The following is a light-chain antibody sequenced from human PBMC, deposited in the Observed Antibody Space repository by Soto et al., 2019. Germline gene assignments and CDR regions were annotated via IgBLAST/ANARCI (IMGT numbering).Light chain of an antibody. CDR3: QQSYSTHFT. Sequence: DIQMTQSPSSLSASVGDRVTITCRASQSISSYLNWYQQKPGKAPKLLIYAASSLQSGVRSRFSGSGSGTDFTLTISSLQPEDFATYYCQQSYSTHFTFGPGTKVDIK. J-gene: IGKJ3*01. CDR2: AAS. V-gene: IGKV1-39*01. CDR1: QSISSY.